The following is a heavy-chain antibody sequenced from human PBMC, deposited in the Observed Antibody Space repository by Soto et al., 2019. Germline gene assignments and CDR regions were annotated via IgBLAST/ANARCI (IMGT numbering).Heavy chain of an antibody. V-gene: IGHV3-33*01. Sequence: SRRLSCAASGFTFSSYGMHWVRQAPGKGLEWVAVIWYDGSNKYYADSVKGRFTISRDNSKNTLYLQMNSLRAEDTAVYYCARDPGPMLTMIQGDPFHVWGQGAMVTITS. CDR2: IWYDGSNK. CDR3: ARDPGPMLTMIQGDPFHV. J-gene: IGHJ3*01. CDR1: GFTFSSYG. D-gene: IGHD3-22*01.